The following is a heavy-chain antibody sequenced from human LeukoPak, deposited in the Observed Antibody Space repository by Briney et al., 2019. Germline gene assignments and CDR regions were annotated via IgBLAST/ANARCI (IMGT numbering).Heavy chain of an antibody. CDR1: GFIFNSYG. Sequence: SGRSLRLSCAASGFIFNSYGMHWVRQAPGKGLEWVAVISYDGGTKYYADSVKGRFTISRDNSKNTLYLQMNSLRTEDTAVYYCAKGVSSSWSNDAFDIWGQGTMVTVSS. J-gene: IGHJ3*02. D-gene: IGHD6-13*01. CDR3: AKGVSSSWSNDAFDI. V-gene: IGHV3-30*18. CDR2: ISYDGGTK.